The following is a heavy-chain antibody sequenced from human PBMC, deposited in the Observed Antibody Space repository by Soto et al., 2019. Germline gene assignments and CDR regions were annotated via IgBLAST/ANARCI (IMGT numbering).Heavy chain of an antibody. J-gene: IGHJ3*02. V-gene: IGHV4-59*01. CDR2: IYYSGST. CDR3: AREHVLLWFGELLSDAFDI. CDR1: GGSISSYY. Sequence: QVQLQESGPGLVKPSETLSLTCTVSGGSISSYYWSWIRQPPGKGLEWIGYIYYSGSTNYNPSLKSRVTLSGDTSKNQFSLKLSSVTAADTAVYYCAREHVLLWFGELLSDAFDIWGQGTMVTVSS. D-gene: IGHD3-10*01.